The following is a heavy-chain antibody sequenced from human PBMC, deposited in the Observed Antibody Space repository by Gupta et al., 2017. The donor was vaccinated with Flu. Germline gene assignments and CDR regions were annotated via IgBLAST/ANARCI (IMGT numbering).Heavy chain of an antibody. J-gene: IGHJ4*01. V-gene: IGHV3-7*01. CDR3: AREAVVDTAMIDL. CDR1: GFTFSTYW. D-gene: IGHD5-18*01. CDR2: IKEDESEE. Sequence: EVQLVESGGGLVQPGGSLRLSCAASGFTFSTYWMRWVRQAPGKGLEWLANIKEDESEEFYAGSVKGRFTISRDNAKNLLYLQMRSLRVEDTAVYYCAREAVVDTAMIDLWGQGTLVTVSS.